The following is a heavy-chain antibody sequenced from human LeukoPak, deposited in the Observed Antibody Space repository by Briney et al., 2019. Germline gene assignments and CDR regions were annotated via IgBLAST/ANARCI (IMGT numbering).Heavy chain of an antibody. J-gene: IGHJ4*02. CDR3: AGGVRVARAVAGFNFDY. CDR1: GGSFSGYY. V-gene: IGHV4-34*01. D-gene: IGHD6-19*01. CDR2: INHSGST. Sequence: SETLSLTCAVYGGSFSGYYWSWIRQPPGKGLEWIGEINHSGSTNYNPSLKSRVTISVDTSKNQFSLKLSSVTAADTAVYYCAGGVRVARAVAGFNFDYWGQGTLVTVSS.